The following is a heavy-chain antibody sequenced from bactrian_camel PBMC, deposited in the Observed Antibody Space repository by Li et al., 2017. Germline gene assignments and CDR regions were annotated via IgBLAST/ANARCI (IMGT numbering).Heavy chain of an antibody. J-gene: IGHJ4*01. CDR1: GYTSSTWC. CDR3: AADPARHWVGWSLSPREYSI. Sequence: HVQLVESGGGSVQAGGSLRLSCTVSGYTSSTWCMAWFRQAPGSEREGVAGIDTTGSTTYADSMKDRFTISKDNAKNTLNLEMNSLKPEDTAMYYCAADPARHWVGWSLSPREYSIWGQGTQVTVSS. V-gene: IGHV3S26*01. D-gene: IGHD5*01. CDR2: IDTTGST.